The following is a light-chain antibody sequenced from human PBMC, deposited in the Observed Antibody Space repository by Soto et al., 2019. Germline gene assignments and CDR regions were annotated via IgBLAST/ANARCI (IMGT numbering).Light chain of an antibody. J-gene: IGLJ1*01. Sequence: QSALTQPASVSGSPGQSITISCTGTSSDVGGYNSVSWYQQHPGKAPKLMIYDVSNRPSGVSNRFSGSKSGNTASLTISGLQAEDEADYYCSSYRSSSTLYVFGTGTKLTVL. CDR3: SSYRSSSTLYV. V-gene: IGLV2-14*01. CDR2: DVS. CDR1: SSDVGGYNS.